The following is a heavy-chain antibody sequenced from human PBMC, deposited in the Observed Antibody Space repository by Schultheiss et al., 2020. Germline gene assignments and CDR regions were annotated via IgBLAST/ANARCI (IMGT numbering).Heavy chain of an antibody. CDR1: GFTFRDYY. D-gene: IGHD3-22*01. Sequence: GGSLRLSCAASGFTFRDYYMSWVRQAPGKGLEWVSVIYSGGSTYYADSVKGRFTISRDNSKNTLYLQMNSLRAEDTAVYYCASSYYDSSGYPIEVVGLDPWGQGTLVTVSS. CDR2: IYSGGST. V-gene: IGHV3-53*01. J-gene: IGHJ5*02. CDR3: ASSYYDSSGYPIEVVGLDP.